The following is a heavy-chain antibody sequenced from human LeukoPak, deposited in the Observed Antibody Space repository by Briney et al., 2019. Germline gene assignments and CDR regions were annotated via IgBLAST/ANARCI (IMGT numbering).Heavy chain of an antibody. CDR1: GDRVSSNSAA. CDR2: TYYRSKWYN. V-gene: IGHV6-1*01. J-gene: IGHJ6*02. Sequence: SQTLSLTCAISGDRVSSNSAAWNWIRQSPSRGLEWLGRTYYRSKWYNDYAVSVKSRITINPDTSKNQFSLQLNSVTPEDTAAYYCARGRPRSSSWFYYYYGMDVWGQGTTVTVSS. D-gene: IGHD6-13*01. CDR3: ARGRPRSSSWFYYYYGMDV.